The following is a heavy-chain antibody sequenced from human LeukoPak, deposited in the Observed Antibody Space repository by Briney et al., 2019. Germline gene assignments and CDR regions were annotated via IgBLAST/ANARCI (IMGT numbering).Heavy chain of an antibody. Sequence: SEILSLTCAVYGGSFSGYYWSWIRQPPGKGLEWIGEINHSGSTNYNPSLKSRVTISVDTSKNQFSLKLSSVTAADTAVYYCARGGYDYVWGSYRHYYFDYWGQGTLVTVSS. CDR3: ARGGYDYVWGSYRHYYFDY. CDR1: GGSFSGYY. CDR2: INHSGST. V-gene: IGHV4-34*01. J-gene: IGHJ4*02. D-gene: IGHD3-16*02.